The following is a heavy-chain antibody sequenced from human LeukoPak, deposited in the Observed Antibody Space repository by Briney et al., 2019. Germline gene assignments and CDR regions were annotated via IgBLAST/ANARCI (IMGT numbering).Heavy chain of an antibody. CDR1: GYTFTGYY. J-gene: IGHJ4*02. CDR3: ARDYYDSSGYYPTY. Sequence: ASVKVSCKASGYTFTGYYMHWVRQAPGQGLEWMAWINPNSGGTNYAQKFQGRVTMTRDTSISTAYMELSRLRSDDTAVYYCARDYYDSSGYYPTYWGQGTLVTVSS. V-gene: IGHV1-2*02. D-gene: IGHD3-22*01. CDR2: INPNSGGT.